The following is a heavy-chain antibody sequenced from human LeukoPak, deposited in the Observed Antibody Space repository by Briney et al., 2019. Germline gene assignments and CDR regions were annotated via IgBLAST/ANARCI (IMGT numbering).Heavy chain of an antibody. Sequence: ASVKVSCKASGYTFTGYYMQWVRQAPGPGLEWMGWIDPKSGGTNYAQKFQGRVTMTRDTSITTAYMELSRLRSDDTAVYYCARGRLSAALGGGWGQGTLVTVSS. V-gene: IGHV1-2*02. CDR2: IDPKSGGT. CDR3: ARGRLSAALGGG. D-gene: IGHD3-16*01. J-gene: IGHJ4*02. CDR1: GYTFTGYY.